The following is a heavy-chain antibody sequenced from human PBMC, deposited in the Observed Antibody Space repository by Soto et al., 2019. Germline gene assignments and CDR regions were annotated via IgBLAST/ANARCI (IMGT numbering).Heavy chain of an antibody. CDR3: ARAGEVRGLSGGDLIPNYYYGMDV. CDR1: GYTFTGYY. CDR2: INPNSGGT. J-gene: IGHJ6*02. D-gene: IGHD2-21*02. V-gene: IGHV1-2*04. Sequence: ASVKVSCKASGYTFTGYYMHWVRQAPGQGLEWMGWINPNSGGTNYAQKFQGWVTMTRDTSISTAYMELSRLRSDDTAVYYCARAGEVRGLSGGDLIPNYYYGMDVWGQGTTVTVSS.